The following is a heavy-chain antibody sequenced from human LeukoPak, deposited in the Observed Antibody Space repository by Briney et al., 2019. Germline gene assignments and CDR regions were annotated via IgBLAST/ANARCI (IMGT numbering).Heavy chain of an antibody. CDR3: AKWPRPNYYGPGSYSSY. V-gene: IGHV3-23*01. Sequence: GGSLRLSCAASGFTFSSYAMSWVRQAPGKGLEWVSAISGSGGSTYYADSVKGRFTISRDNSKNTLYLQMNSLRAEDTAVYYCAKWPRPNYYGPGSYSSYWGRGTLVSVSS. CDR1: GFTFSSYA. D-gene: IGHD3-10*01. CDR2: ISGSGGST. J-gene: IGHJ4*02.